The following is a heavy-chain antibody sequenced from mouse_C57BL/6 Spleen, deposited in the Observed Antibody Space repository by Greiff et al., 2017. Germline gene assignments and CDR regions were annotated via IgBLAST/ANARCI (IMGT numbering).Heavy chain of an antibody. CDR3: ARGEDAMDY. CDR1: GFTFSSYA. V-gene: IGHV5-4*03. Sequence: EVKVVESGGGLVKPGGSLKLSCAASGFTFSSYAMSWVRQTPEKRLEWVATISDGGSYTYYPDNVKGRCTISRDTAKNNLYLQMRHLKSEDTAMYYCARGEDAMDYWGQGTSVTVSS. J-gene: IGHJ4*01. CDR2: ISDGGSYT.